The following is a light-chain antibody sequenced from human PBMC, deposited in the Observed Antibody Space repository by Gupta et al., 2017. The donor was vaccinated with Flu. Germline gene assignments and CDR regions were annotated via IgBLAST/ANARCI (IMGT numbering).Light chain of an antibody. CDR1: QSINTY. CDR2: AAS. Sequence: DIQITQSSSYLSASVGDRVTITCRASQSINTYLNWYQRKPGKAPKLLMYAASTLQSGAPSRFSGSGSGTGFTLIINSLQPEDFATYYCQQSYSIPLTVGGGTKVEIK. V-gene: IGKV1-39*01. CDR3: QQSYSIPLT. J-gene: IGKJ4*01.